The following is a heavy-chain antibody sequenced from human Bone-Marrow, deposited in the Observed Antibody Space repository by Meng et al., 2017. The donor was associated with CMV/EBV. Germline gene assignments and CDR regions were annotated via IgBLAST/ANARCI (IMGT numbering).Heavy chain of an antibody. V-gene: IGHV3-23*01. CDR3: AKVWGGYCSGITCYSPYYYYGMYV. CDR2: ISGSGGST. J-gene: IGHJ6*02. Sequence: GESLKISCAASGFTFSSYAMSCVRQAPGKGLEWVSAISGSGGSTYYADSVRGRFTISRDNSKNTLYLQMNSLRAEDTAVYYCAKVWGGYCSGITCYSPYYYYGMYVWGQGTTVTVSS. D-gene: IGHD2-2*02. CDR1: GFTFSSYA.